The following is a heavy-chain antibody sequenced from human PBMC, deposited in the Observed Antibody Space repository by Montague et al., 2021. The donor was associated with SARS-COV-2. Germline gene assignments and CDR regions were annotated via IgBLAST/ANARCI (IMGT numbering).Heavy chain of an antibody. V-gene: IGHV6-1*01. Sequence: CAISGDSVSRKRDAWTWRRHSPSRGLEWLGRTYYRSKWYNEYAVSVNSRITINPDTSKNQFSLQVNSVTPEDTAVYYCARGADRYYFYGMDVWGQGTTVTFSS. J-gene: IGHJ6*02. CDR3: ARGADRYYFYGMDV. D-gene: IGHD6-19*01. CDR2: TYYRSKWYN. CDR1: GDSVSRKRDA.